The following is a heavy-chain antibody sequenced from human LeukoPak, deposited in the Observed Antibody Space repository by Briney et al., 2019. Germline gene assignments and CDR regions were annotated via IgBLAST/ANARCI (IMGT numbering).Heavy chain of an antibody. CDR2: ISYDGSNK. J-gene: IGHJ4*02. CDR1: GFTFSSYA. D-gene: IGHD3-16*02. Sequence: GGSLRLSCAASGFTFSSYAMHWVRQAPGKGLEWVAVISYDGSNKYYADSVKGRFTISRDNSKNTLYLQMNSLRAEDTAVYYCARGGSMGILGYLSLRQFDYWGQGTLVTVSS. V-gene: IGHV3-30*04. CDR3: ARGGSMGILGYLSLRQFDY.